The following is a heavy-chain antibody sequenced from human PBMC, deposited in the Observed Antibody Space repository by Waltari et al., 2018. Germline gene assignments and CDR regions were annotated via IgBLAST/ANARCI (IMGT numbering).Heavy chain of an antibody. CDR1: GDSIRITSYN. CDR3: VRDLHYCSRNNCYFDY. Sequence: QLQLQESGPGLVKPSETLSLSCTVSGDSIRITSYNWVWICQPPGKGLEWIGSIYYFQYSGRTYYNPSLKSRVTISVDTSKNQFSLKLNSVTAADTAVYYCVRDLHYCSRNNCYFDYWGQGTLVTVSS. J-gene: IGHJ4*02. V-gene: IGHV4-39*07. D-gene: IGHD2-2*01. CDR2: IYYFQYSGRT.